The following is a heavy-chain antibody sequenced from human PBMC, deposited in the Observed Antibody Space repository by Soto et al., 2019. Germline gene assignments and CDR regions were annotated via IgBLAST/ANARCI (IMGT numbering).Heavy chain of an antibody. D-gene: IGHD6-19*01. CDR2: INPNSGGT. J-gene: IGHJ4*02. Sequence: GASVKVSCKASGYTFTGYYMHWVRQAPGQGLEWMGWINPNSGGTNYAQKFQGRVTMTRDTSISTAYMELSRLRSDDTAVYYCARDYEVPGIAVAGTNWGQGTLVTVSS. CDR3: ARDYEVPGIAVAGTN. CDR1: GYTFTGYY. V-gene: IGHV1-2*02.